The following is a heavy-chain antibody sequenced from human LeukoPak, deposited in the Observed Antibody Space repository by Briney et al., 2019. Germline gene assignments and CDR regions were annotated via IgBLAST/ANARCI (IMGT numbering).Heavy chain of an antibody. CDR3: AREGDNWFDP. CDR1: GGSISSYY. V-gene: IGHV4-59*01. J-gene: IGHJ5*02. CDR2: IYYSGST. D-gene: IGHD3-16*01. Sequence: SETLSLTCTVSGGSISSYYWSWIRQPPGKGLEWIGYIYYSGSTNYNPSLKSRVTISVDTSKNQFSLKLSSVTAADTAVYYCAREGDNWFDPWGQGTLVTVSS.